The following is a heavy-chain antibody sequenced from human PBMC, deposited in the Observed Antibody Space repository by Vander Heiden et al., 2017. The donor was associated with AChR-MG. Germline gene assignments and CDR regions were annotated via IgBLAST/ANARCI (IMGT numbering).Heavy chain of an antibody. Sequence: EVQLVESGGGLVQPGRSLRLSCAASRFTFADYAMHWVRQAPGKGLEGVSGISWNSGSIGYADSVKGRFTISRDNAKNSTDLKMNSMRAEETALYYCAKDASGSYVFRYYMDVWGKGTTVTVSS. CDR1: RFTFADYA. J-gene: IGHJ6*03. CDR3: AKDASGSYVFRYYMDV. D-gene: IGHD1-26*01. CDR2: ISWNSGSI. V-gene: IGHV3-9*01.